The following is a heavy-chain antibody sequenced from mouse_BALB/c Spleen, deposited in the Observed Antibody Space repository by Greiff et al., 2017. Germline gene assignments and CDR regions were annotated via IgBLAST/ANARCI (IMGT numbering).Heavy chain of an antibody. D-gene: IGHD2-4*01. J-gene: IGHJ2*01. CDR3: ERHRGSTMITTGYFDY. V-gene: IGHV5-12-1*01. CDR1: GFAFSSYD. Sequence: EVQLVESGGGLVKPGGSLKLSCAASGFAFSSYDMSWVRQTPEKRLEWVAYISSGGGSTYYPDTVKGRFTISRDNAKNTLYLQMSSLKSEDTAMYYCERHRGSTMITTGYFDYWGQGTTLTVSS. CDR2: ISSGGGST.